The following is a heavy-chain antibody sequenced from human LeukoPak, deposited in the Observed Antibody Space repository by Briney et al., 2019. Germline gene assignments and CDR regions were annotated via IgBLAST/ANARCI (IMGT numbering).Heavy chain of an antibody. Sequence: SQTLSLTCTVSGGSISSGNYYYSWIRQPAGKGLEWLGRIYTSGTTDYNPSLKSRVTISVDTSKNQFSLELNSVIAADTAVYYCARQSYGSGSYFYYYYYMDVWGKGTTVTISS. CDR1: GGSISSGNYY. D-gene: IGHD3-10*01. V-gene: IGHV4-61*02. J-gene: IGHJ6*03. CDR3: ARQSYGSGSYFYYYYYMDV. CDR2: IYTSGTT.